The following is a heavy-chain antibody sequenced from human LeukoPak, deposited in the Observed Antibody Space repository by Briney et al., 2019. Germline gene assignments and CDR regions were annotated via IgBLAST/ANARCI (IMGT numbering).Heavy chain of an antibody. V-gene: IGHV4-34*01. D-gene: IGHD6-6*01. J-gene: IGHJ4*02. CDR3: ARGPEYSSPLFIDY. Sequence: SETLSLTCAVYGGSSSGYYWSWIRQPPGKGLEWIGEINHSGSTNYNPSLKSRVTISVDTSKNQFSLKLSSVTAAVTAVYYCARGPEYSSPLFIDYWGQGTLVTVSS. CDR2: INHSGST. CDR1: GGSSSGYY.